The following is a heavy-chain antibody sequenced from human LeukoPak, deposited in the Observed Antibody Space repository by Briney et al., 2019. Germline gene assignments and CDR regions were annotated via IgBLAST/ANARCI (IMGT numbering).Heavy chain of an antibody. D-gene: IGHD3-3*01. J-gene: IGHJ6*03. CDR3: ARHRRDFWSGSDYYYYMDV. Sequence: GESLKISCKGSGYSFTSYWIGWVRQMPGKGLEWMGIIYPGDSDTRYSPSFQGQVTISADKSISTAYLQWSSLKASDTAMYYCARHRRDFWSGSDYYYYMDVWGKGTTVTVSS. V-gene: IGHV5-51*01. CDR1: GYSFTSYW. CDR2: IYPGDSDT.